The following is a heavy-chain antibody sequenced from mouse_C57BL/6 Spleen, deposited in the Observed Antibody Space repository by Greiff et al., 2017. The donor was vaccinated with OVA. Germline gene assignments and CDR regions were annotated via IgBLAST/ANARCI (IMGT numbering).Heavy chain of an antibody. D-gene: IGHD2-3*01. V-gene: IGHV1-80*01. J-gene: IGHJ3*01. CDR2: IYPGDGDT. CDR1: GYAFSSYW. Sequence: QVQLKESGAELVKPGASVKISCKASGYAFSSYWMNWVKQRPGKGLEWIGQIYPGDGDTNYNGKFKGKATLTADKSSSTAYMQLSSLTSEDSAVYFCARGDGYPAWFAYWGQGTLVTVSA. CDR3: ARGDGYPAWFAY.